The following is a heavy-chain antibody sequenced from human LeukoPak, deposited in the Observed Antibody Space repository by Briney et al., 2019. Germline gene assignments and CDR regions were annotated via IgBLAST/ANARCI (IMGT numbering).Heavy chain of an antibody. D-gene: IGHD3-9*01. J-gene: IGHJ2*01. CDR2: IYYSGST. Sequence: SETLSLTCTVSGGSISSYYWSWIRQPPGKGLEWIGYIYYSGSTNYNPSLKSRVTISVDTSKNQFSLKLSSVTAADTAVYYCASTSPSPLRYFGYFDLWGRGTLVTVSS. V-gene: IGHV4-59*08. CDR1: GGSISSYY. CDR3: ASTSPSPLRYFGYFDL.